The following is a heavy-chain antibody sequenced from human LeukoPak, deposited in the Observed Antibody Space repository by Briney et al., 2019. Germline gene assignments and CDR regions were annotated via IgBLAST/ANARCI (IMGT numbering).Heavy chain of an antibody. J-gene: IGHJ4*02. V-gene: IGHV1-69*13. D-gene: IGHD3-22*01. Sequence: SVKVSCKASGGTFSSYAISWVRQAPGQGLEWMGGIIPIFGTANYAQKFQGRVTITADEPTSTAYMELNSLRSEDTGVYYCARSYYYDSSGYYQSDYWGQGTLVTVSS. CDR3: ARSYYYDSSGYYQSDY. CDR2: IIPIFGTA. CDR1: GGTFSSYA.